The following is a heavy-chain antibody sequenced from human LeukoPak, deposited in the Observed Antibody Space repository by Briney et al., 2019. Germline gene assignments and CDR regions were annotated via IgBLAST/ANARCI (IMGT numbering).Heavy chain of an antibody. CDR3: ARGRPYYDYVWGSYRYQFDY. V-gene: IGHV4-34*01. D-gene: IGHD3-16*02. CDR2: INHSGST. J-gene: IGHJ4*02. Sequence: SETLSLTCAVYGGSFSGYYRSWIRQPPGKGLEWIGEINHSGSTNYNPSLKSRVTISVDTSKNQFSLKLSSVTAADTAVYYCARGRPYYDYVWGSYRYQFDYWGQGTLVTVSS. CDR1: GGSFSGYY.